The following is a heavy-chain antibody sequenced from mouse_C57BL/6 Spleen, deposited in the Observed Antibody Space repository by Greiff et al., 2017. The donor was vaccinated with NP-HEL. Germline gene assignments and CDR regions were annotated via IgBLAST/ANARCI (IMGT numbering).Heavy chain of an antibody. D-gene: IGHD2-5*01. V-gene: IGHV1-5*01. Sequence: EVQLQQSGTVLARPGASVQMSCKTSGYTFTSYWMHWVKQRPGQGLEWIGAISPGTSDTSYNQKFKGKAKLTAVTSASTAYMELSSLTNEDSAVYYCTRDSNSWYFDVWGTGTTVTVSS. CDR3: TRDSNSWYFDV. CDR2: ISPGTSDT. J-gene: IGHJ1*03. CDR1: GYTFTSYW.